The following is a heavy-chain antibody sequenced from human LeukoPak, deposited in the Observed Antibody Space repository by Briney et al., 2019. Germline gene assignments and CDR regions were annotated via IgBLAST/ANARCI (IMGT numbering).Heavy chain of an antibody. Sequence: KPSETLSLTCTVPSGSISSGRYYWSWIRQPAGKGLEWIGRIDISGSTYYNPSLKSRVTISVDTSNNHFSLKLNSVTAADTAVYYCARGKRELTILDSWGQGTLVTVSS. CDR1: SGSISSGRYY. D-gene: IGHD1-7*01. CDR2: IDISGST. J-gene: IGHJ4*02. CDR3: ARGKRELTILDS. V-gene: IGHV4-61*02.